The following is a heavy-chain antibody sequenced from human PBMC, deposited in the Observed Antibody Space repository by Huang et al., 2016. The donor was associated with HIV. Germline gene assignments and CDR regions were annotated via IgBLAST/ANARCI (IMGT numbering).Heavy chain of an antibody. CDR2: SIPLHDTT. J-gene: IGHJ4*02. V-gene: IGHV1-69*13. CDR1: GGTGSSFS. D-gene: IGHD5-18*01. CDR3: ARGVGNSNRGFDI. Sequence: QVQLVQSGAEMKKSGSSVKVSCKASGGTGSSFSFTWVRQAPGHGLEWMGGSIPLHDTTDLEQKFRGRVTLTADESTNTAFMELSGLTSQDTAVYYCARGVGNSNRGFDIWGQGTLVTVS.